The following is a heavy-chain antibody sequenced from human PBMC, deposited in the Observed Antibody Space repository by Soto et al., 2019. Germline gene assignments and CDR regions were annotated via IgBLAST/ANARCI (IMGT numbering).Heavy chain of an antibody. CDR3: VRVWRLVGRYGMDV. CDR1: GSIFTSYY. J-gene: IGHJ6*02. Sequence: EGSLRCSCVGPGSIFTSYYMNWVRQAPGKGLECVSSISGGCAYIYCADSVKGRFTFSRDNAKNSLYLEMNSLRVEDTAVYYCVRVWRLVGRYGMDVWGQGTTVTVSS. CDR2: ISGGCAYI. D-gene: IGHD6-25*01. V-gene: IGHV3-21*01.